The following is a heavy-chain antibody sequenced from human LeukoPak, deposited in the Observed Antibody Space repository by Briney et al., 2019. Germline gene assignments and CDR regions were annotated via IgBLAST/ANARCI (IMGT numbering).Heavy chain of an antibody. V-gene: IGHV4-39*07. CDR2: INHSGST. J-gene: IGHJ5*02. CDR1: GGSISSGSYY. D-gene: IGHD3-9*01. Sequence: SETLSLTCTVSGGSISSGSYYWSWIRQPPGKGLEWIGEINHSGSTNYNPSLKSRVTISVDTSKNQFSLKLSSVTAADTAVYYCARSGGSYYDILTGYPDNWFDPWGQGTLVTVSS. CDR3: ARSGGSYYDILTGYPDNWFDP.